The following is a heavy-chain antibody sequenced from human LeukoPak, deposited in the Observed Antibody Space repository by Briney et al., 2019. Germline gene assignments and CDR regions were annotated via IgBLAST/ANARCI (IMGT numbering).Heavy chain of an antibody. CDR3: ARSRSSGYYYEDAFDI. CDR1: GFTFSSYA. CDR2: ISYDGSNK. Sequence: GGSLRLSCAASGFTFSSYAMHWVRQAPGKGLEWVAVISYDGSNKYYADSVKGRFTISRDNSKNTLYLQMNSLRAEDTAVYYCARSRSSGYYYEDAFDIWGQGIMVTVSS. V-gene: IGHV3-30-3*01. D-gene: IGHD3-22*01. J-gene: IGHJ3*02.